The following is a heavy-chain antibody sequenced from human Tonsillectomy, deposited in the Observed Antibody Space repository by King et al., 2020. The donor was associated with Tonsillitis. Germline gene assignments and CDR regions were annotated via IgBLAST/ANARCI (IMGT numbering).Heavy chain of an antibody. Sequence: QLVQSGAEVKKPGASVKVSCKASGYTFTSYDISWVRQAPGQGLEWMGWISAYNGNTDYAQKLQGRVTMTTNTSTTTAYMELRSLRSAATAVYYCAGDSGGYYGSGSYFDYWGQGTLVTVSS. D-gene: IGHD3-10*01. J-gene: IGHJ4*02. CDR2: ISAYNGNT. V-gene: IGHV1-18*01. CDR3: AGDSGGYYGSGSYFDY. CDR1: GYTFTSYD.